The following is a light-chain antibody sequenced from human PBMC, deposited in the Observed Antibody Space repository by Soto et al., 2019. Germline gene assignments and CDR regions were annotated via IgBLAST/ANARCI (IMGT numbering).Light chain of an antibody. CDR1: QGIRNY. CDR2: AAS. J-gene: IGKJ1*01. Sequence: AIQMTQSPSSLSASVGDRVTITCRASQGIRNYLGWYQQKPGKAPKLLIYAASSLQSGVPFRFSGSGSGTDFTLTISSLQPEDFATYYCLQDYNSPRTFGQGTKVEIK. CDR3: LQDYNSPRT. V-gene: IGKV1-6*01.